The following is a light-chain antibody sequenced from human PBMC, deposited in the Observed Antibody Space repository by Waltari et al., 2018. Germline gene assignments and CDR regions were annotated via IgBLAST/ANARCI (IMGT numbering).Light chain of an antibody. J-gene: IGKJ2*01. CDR2: GAS. CDR1: QSVSSN. Sequence: EIVMTQSPATLSVSPGERATLSCRASQSVSSNLAWYQQKPGQAPRLLIYGASTRATGIPARFSGSGSGTDFTLTISSLQPEDFATYFCQQSYNTPPMYTFGQGTKLELK. CDR3: QQSYNTPPMYT. V-gene: IGKV3-15*01.